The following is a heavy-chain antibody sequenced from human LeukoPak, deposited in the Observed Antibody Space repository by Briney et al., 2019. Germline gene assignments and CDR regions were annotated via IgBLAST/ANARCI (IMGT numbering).Heavy chain of an antibody. V-gene: IGHV3-48*03. J-gene: IGHJ4*02. CDR3: ARQQQQLWYD. D-gene: IGHD5-18*01. CDR1: GFTLSSYE. CDR2: ISSSAGTT. Sequence: PGGSLRLSCAASGFTLSSYEMNWVRQAPGKGLEWVSYISSSAGTTYYADSVKGRFTIFRDNAKNSLYLQMNSLRAEDTAVYFCARQQQQLWYDWGQGTLVTVSS.